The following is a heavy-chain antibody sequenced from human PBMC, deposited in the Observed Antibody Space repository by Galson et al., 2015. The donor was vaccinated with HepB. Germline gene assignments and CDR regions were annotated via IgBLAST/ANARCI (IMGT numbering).Heavy chain of an antibody. CDR2: ISYDGSNK. V-gene: IGHV3-30*18. Sequence: PLRLPRVASGFTYHSAHMHWARQAPRKGLEWVAVISYDGSNKYYADSVKGRFTISRDNSKNTLYLQMNSLRAEDTAVYYCAKDYGLAAGNPGDAFDFWGQGTKVTVSS. J-gene: IGHJ3*01. D-gene: IGHD2-15*01. CDR1: GFTYHSAH. CDR3: AKDYGLAAGNPGDAFDF.